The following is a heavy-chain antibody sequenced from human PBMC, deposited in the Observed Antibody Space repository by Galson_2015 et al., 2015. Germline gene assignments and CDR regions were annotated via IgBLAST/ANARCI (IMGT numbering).Heavy chain of an antibody. CDR2: ISAYNGNT. CDR3: ARDISGYSYGSTPPVDY. CDR1: GYTFTSYG. J-gene: IGHJ4*02. D-gene: IGHD5-18*01. Sequence: SVKVSCKASGYTFTSYGISWVRQAPGQGLEWMGWISAYNGNTNYAQKLQGRVTMTTDTSTSTAYMELRSLRSDDTAVYYCARDISGYSYGSTPPVDYWGQGTLVTVSS. V-gene: IGHV1-18*01.